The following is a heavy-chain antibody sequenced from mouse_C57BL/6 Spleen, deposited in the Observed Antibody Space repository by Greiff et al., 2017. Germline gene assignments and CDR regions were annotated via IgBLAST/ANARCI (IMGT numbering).Heavy chain of an antibody. J-gene: IGHJ4*01. CDR1: GYTFTSYD. V-gene: IGHV1-85*01. Sequence: VKLMESGPELVKPGASVKLSCKASGYTFTSYDINWVKQRPGQGLEWIGWIYPRDGSTKYNEKFKGKATLTVDTSSSTAYMELHSLTSEDSAVYFCASGGYAMDDWGQGTSVTVSS. CDR3: ASGGYAMDD. CDR2: IYPRDGST.